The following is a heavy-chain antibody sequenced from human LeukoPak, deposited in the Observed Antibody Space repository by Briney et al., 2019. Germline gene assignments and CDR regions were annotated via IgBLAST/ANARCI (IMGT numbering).Heavy chain of an antibody. J-gene: IGHJ4*02. CDR3: ARQPTVKRGAVASNFDY. D-gene: IGHD6-19*01. CDR1: GISITTFY. CDR2: IYYNGIT. V-gene: IGHV4-39*01. Sequence: PSETLSLTCTVSGISITTFYWAWIRQPPGKGLEWIASIYYNGITYYNASLESRVTMYVDTSRNQFSLRLSSVSAADTSVYYCARQPTVKRGAVASNFDYWGQGTLVTVSS.